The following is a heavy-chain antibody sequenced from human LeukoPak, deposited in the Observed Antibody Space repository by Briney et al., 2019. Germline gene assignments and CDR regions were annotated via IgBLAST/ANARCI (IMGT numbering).Heavy chain of an antibody. CDR1: GFTFSNAW. CDR2: IKSKTDGGRT. J-gene: IGHJ4*02. V-gene: IGHV3-15*01. D-gene: IGHD3-10*01. Sequence: GGSLRLSCAASGFTFSNAWMSWVRQTPGKGLEWVGRIKSKTDGGRTDYAAPVKGRFTISRGDSENTLYLQMNSLKTEDTAVYYCTTDWVRGVRGHWGQGTLVTVSS. CDR3: TTDWVRGVRGH.